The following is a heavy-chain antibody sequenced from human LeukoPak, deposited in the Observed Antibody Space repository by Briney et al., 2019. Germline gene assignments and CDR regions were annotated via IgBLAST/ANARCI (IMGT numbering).Heavy chain of an antibody. Sequence: ASVKVSCKASGYTFTNYGISWVRQAPGQGLEWMGWINPNSGGTNYAQKFQGRVTMTRDTSISTAYMELSRLRSEDTAVYYCAREYYYDSSGYYNYFDYWGQGTLVTVSS. CDR2: INPNSGGT. CDR3: AREYYYDSSGYYNYFDY. CDR1: GYTFTNYG. V-gene: IGHV1-2*02. J-gene: IGHJ4*02. D-gene: IGHD3-22*01.